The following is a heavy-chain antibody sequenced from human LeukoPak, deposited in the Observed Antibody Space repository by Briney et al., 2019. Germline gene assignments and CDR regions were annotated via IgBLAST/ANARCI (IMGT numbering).Heavy chain of an antibody. Sequence: GASVKVSCKASGYTFTGYYMHWVRQAPGQGLEWMGWISPNNGGTKYAQKFQDRVTMTRDTSINTAYMELSSLRSDDTAVYYCARSRYCSGSSCYSLDYWGQGTLVTVSS. CDR2: ISPNNGGT. J-gene: IGHJ4*02. D-gene: IGHD2-15*01. CDR3: ARSRYCSGSSCYSLDY. CDR1: GYTFTGYY. V-gene: IGHV1-2*02.